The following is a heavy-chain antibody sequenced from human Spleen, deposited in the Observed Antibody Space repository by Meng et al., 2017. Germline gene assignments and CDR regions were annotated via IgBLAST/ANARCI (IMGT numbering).Heavy chain of an antibody. Sequence: GESLKISCAASGFTFSSYSMNWVRQAPGKGLVWVSRINTDGTTTTYADSVKGRFTISRDNAKNTLYLQMNSLRAEDTAVYYCAKINIYYYDSSGYVDYWGQGTLVTVSS. V-gene: IGHV3-74*01. CDR1: GFTFSSYS. D-gene: IGHD3-22*01. J-gene: IGHJ4*02. CDR3: AKINIYYYDSSGYVDY. CDR2: INTDGTTT.